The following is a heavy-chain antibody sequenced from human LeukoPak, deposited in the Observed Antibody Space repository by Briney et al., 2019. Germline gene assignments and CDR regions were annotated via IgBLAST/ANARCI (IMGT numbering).Heavy chain of an antibody. Sequence: SETLSLTCSVSGGSISSGGYYWSWIRQHPGKGLEWIGYIYYSGNTYYNPSLKSRITISVDTSKNQFSLNLTSVTAEDTAVYYCARCPGWFDPWGQGTLVTASS. CDR1: GGSISSGGYY. J-gene: IGHJ5*02. CDR2: IYYSGNT. V-gene: IGHV4-31*03. CDR3: ARCPGWFDP.